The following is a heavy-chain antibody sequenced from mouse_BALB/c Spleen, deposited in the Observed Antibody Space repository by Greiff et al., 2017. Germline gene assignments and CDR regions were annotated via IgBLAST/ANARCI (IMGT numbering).Heavy chain of an antibody. CDR3: ARGQLGYYFDY. D-gene: IGHD4-1*02. CDR1: GFTFSDYY. CDR2: ISDGGSYT. J-gene: IGHJ2*01. Sequence: EVKVVESGGGLVKPGGSLKLSCAASGFTFSDYYMYWVRQTPEKRLEWVATISDGGSYTYYPDSVKGRFTISRDNAKNNLYLQMSSLKSEDTAMYYCARGQLGYYFDYWGQGTTLTVSS. V-gene: IGHV5-4*02.